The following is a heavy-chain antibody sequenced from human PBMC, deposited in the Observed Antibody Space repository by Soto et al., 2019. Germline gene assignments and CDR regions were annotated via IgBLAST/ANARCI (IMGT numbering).Heavy chain of an antibody. J-gene: IGHJ6*02. CDR3: AKDRLANPPYHYSHYGLHV. CDR2: ISYDGSNK. D-gene: IGHD3-16*01. Sequence: GGSLRLSCAASGFTFSSYGMHWVRQAPGKXLEWVAIISYDGSNKYYADSVKGRFTISRDRSKNTLYLQMNSLRAADTAVYYCAKDRLANPPYHYSHYGLHVWGPGTLVTVSS. CDR1: GFTFSSYG. V-gene: IGHV3-30*18.